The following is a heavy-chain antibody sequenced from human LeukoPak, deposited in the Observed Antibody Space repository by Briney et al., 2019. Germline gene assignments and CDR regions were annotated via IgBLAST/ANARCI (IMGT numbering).Heavy chain of an antibody. CDR3: ARVSGQQLFFY. D-gene: IGHD6-13*01. V-gene: IGHV3-7*01. CDR1: GFTFSSYW. CDR2: IKQDGSEK. Sequence: GSLRLSCAASGFTFSSYWVSWVRQAPGKGLEWVANIKQDGSEKYYVDSVKGRFTISRDNAKNSLYLQMNSLRAEDTAVYYCARVSGQQLFFYWGQGTLVTVSS. J-gene: IGHJ4*02.